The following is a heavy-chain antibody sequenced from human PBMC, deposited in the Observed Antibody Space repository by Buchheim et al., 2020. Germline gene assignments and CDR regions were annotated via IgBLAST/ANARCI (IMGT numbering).Heavy chain of an antibody. Sequence: QVQLQESGPGLVKPSETLSLTCTVSGGSISIYWWAWIRQPPGKGLEWVGYIHDSGITKYNPSLKSRVTILADLSKNQFSLPLSSVTAADTTVYYCARDSRGAGPDFDFWGQGTL. J-gene: IGHJ4*02. CDR1: GGSISIYW. V-gene: IGHV4-59*01. CDR2: IHDSGIT. CDR3: ARDSRGAGPDFDF. D-gene: IGHD5-12*01.